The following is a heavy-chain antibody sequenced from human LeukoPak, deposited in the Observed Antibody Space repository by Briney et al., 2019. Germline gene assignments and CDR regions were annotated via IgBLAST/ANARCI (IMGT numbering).Heavy chain of an antibody. CDR2: IYHSGSTNSGST. V-gene: IGHV4-59*01. D-gene: IGHD3-22*01. Sequence: SETLSLTCTVSGASISNYYWTWIRQPPGKGLEWIGSIYHSGSTNSGSTNYNPSLKSRVTISVDTSKNQFSLRLTSVTAADTAVYYCARDLPYYYDSSGYYIFDYWGQGTLVTVSS. J-gene: IGHJ4*02. CDR1: GASISNYY. CDR3: ARDLPYYYDSSGYYIFDY.